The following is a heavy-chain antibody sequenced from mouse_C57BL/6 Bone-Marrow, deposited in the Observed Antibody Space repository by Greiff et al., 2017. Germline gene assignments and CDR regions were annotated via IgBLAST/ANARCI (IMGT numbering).Heavy chain of an antibody. J-gene: IGHJ2*01. CDR2: IRYSGST. V-gene: IGHV3-1*01. CDR1: GYSINSGYD. Sequence: EVQLQQSGPGMVKPSQSLSLTCTVTGYSINSGYDWHWIRHFPGNKLEWMGYIRYSGSTNYNPSPKSRISITHDTSKNHFFLKLNSVTTEDTATYYCARGVYDGYYLDYWCQGTTLTVSS. D-gene: IGHD2-3*01. CDR3: ARGVYDGYYLDY.